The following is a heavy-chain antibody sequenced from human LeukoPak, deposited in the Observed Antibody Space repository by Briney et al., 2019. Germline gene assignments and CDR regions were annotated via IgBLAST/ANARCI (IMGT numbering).Heavy chain of an antibody. D-gene: IGHD3-9*01. CDR1: GFTLTGYT. Sequence: GGSLRLSCAASGFTLTGYTMTWVRQAPGKELDWISSISTSSTRYYADSVKGRFTVSRDNAKNSLSLQMNSLRDEDTAVYYCAGGLLRYSDYWGRGTLVTVSS. V-gene: IGHV3-48*02. J-gene: IGHJ4*02. CDR3: AGGLLRYSDY. CDR2: ISTSSTR.